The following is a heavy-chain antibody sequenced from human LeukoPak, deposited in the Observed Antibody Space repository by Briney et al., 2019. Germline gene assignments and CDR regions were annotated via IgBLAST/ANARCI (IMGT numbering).Heavy chain of an antibody. CDR3: AKPYDFWSGYFD. D-gene: IGHD3-3*01. V-gene: IGHV3-53*01. Sequence: GGSLRLSCAASGFTVSSNYMSWVRQAPGKGLEWVSVIYGGGSTYYADSVKGRFTISRDNSKNTLYLQMNSLRAEDTAVYYCAKPYDFWSGYFDWGQGTLVTVSS. J-gene: IGHJ4*02. CDR2: IYGGGST. CDR1: GFTVSSNY.